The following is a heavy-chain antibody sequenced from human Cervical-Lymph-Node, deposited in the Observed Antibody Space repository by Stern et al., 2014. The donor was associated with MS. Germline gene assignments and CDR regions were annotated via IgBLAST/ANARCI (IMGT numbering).Heavy chain of an antibody. CDR1: GGTFSSYA. J-gene: IGHJ3*02. Sequence: VQLVQSGAEVKKPGSSVKVSCKASGGTFSSYAISWVRQAPGQGLEWMGRIIPILGIANYAQKFQGRVTITADKSTSTAYMELSSLRSEDTAVYCCARARVDMIVVPRVAFDIWGQGTMVTVSS. V-gene: IGHV1-69*04. CDR2: IIPILGIA. D-gene: IGHD3-22*01. CDR3: ARARVDMIVVPRVAFDI.